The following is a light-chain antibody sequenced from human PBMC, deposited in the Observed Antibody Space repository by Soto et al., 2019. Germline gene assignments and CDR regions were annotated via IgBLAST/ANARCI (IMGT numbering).Light chain of an antibody. CDR1: SSDVGGYNY. Sequence: QSVLTQPASVSGSPGQSINISCTGTSSDVGGYNYVSWYQQHPGKAPKLMIYEVSNRPSGVSNRFSGSKSGNTASLTISGLQAEDEADYYCSSYTSSSLEVFGTGTKLTVL. V-gene: IGLV2-14*01. CDR2: EVS. CDR3: SSYTSSSLEV. J-gene: IGLJ1*01.